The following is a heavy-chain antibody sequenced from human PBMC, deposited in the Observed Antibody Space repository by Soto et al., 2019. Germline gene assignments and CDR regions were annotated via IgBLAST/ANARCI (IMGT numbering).Heavy chain of an antibody. J-gene: IGHJ4*02. Sequence: LSLTCAVYGGSFSGYYWSWIRQPPGKGLEWIGEINHSGSTNYNPSLKSRVTISVDTSKNQFSLKLSSVTAADTAVYYCATVDYYDSSGYPDYWGQGTLVTVSS. D-gene: IGHD3-22*01. CDR3: ATVDYYDSSGYPDY. V-gene: IGHV4-34*01. CDR2: INHSGST. CDR1: GGSFSGYY.